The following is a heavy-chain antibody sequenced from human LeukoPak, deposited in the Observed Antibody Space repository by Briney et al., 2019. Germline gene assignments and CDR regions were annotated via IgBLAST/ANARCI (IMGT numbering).Heavy chain of an antibody. Sequence: GGSLRLSCAASGFTFSSYSMNWVRPAPGKGLEWVSSISSTSSYIYYADSVKGRFTISRDNAKNSLFLQMNSLRAEDTAVYYCARELMGLTMIVVVNPIDYWGQGTLVTVSS. D-gene: IGHD3-22*01. CDR3: ARELMGLTMIVVVNPIDY. J-gene: IGHJ4*02. CDR2: ISSTSSYI. V-gene: IGHV3-21*01. CDR1: GFTFSSYS.